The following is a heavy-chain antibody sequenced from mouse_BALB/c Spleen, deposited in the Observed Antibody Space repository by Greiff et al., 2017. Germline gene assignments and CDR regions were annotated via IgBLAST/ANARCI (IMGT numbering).Heavy chain of an antibody. J-gene: IGHJ3*01. D-gene: IGHD2-4*01. Sequence: LVKTGASVKISCKASGYSFTGYYMHWVKQSHGKSLEWIGYISCYNGATSYNQKFKGKATFTVDTSSSTAYMQFNSLTSEDSAVYYCARGYYDYDGWFAYWGQGTLVTVSA. CDR1: GYSFTGYY. CDR2: ISCYNGAT. V-gene: IGHV1S34*01. CDR3: ARGYYDYDGWFAY.